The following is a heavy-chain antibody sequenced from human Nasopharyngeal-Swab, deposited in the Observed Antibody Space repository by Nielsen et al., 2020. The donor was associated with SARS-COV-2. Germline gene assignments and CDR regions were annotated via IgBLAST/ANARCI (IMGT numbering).Heavy chain of an antibody. CDR3: AKERTIFGVVIPSYGY. V-gene: IGHV3-23*01. Sequence: GESLKISCVASGFTFSTYAMSWVRQAPGKGLEWVSAISGSGGYTFYADSVKGRFTISRDNSKNTLYLQMNSLRAEDTAVYYCAKERTIFGVVIPSYGYWGQGTLVTVSS. CDR1: GFTFSTYA. CDR2: ISGSGGYT. J-gene: IGHJ4*02. D-gene: IGHD3-3*01.